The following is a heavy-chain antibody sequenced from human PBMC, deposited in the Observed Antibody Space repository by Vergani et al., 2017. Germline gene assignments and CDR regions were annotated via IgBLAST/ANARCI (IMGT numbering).Heavy chain of an antibody. CDR2: ISAYNGNT. V-gene: IGHV1-18*01. J-gene: IGHJ4*02. D-gene: IGHD2-15*01. Sequence: VQLVESGGGLVQPGASVKVSCKASGYTFTSYGISWVRQAPGQGLEWMGWISAYNGNTNYAQKLQGRVTMTTDTSTSTAYMELRSLRSDDTAVYYCEYCSGGSCYVGGYWGQGTLVTVSS. CDR1: GYTFTSYG. CDR3: EYCSGGSCYVGGY.